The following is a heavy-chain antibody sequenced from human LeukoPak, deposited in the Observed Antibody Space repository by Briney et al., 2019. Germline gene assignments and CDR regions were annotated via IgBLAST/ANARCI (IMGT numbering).Heavy chain of an antibody. D-gene: IGHD2-2*01. CDR1: GFTFSSYS. CDR2: ISSSSSYI. CDR3: ARLVVVPAASTPAIDY. Sequence: GGSLRLSCAASGFTFSSYSMNWVRQAPGKGLEWVSSISSSSSYIYYADSVKGRFTISRDNAKNSLYLQMNSLRAEDTAVHYCARLVVVPAASTPAIDYWGQGTLVTVSS. J-gene: IGHJ4*02. V-gene: IGHV3-21*01.